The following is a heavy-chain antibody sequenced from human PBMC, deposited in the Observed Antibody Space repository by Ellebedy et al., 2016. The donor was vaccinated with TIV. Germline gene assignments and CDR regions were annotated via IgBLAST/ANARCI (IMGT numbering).Heavy chain of an antibody. D-gene: IGHD3-22*01. V-gene: IGHV3-48*03. Sequence: GESLKISCAASGFTFSSYEMNWVRQAPGKGLEWVSYISSSGSTIYYADSVKGRFTISRDNAKNSLYLQMNSLRAEDTAVYYCARLYYYDSSGYIQVVGMASFDYWGQGTLVTVSS. CDR3: ARLYYYDSSGYIQVVGMASFDY. CDR1: GFTFSSYE. CDR2: ISSSGSTI. J-gene: IGHJ4*02.